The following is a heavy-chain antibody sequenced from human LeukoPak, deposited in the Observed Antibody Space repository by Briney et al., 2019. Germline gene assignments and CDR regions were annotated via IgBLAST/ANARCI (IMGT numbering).Heavy chain of an antibody. CDR1: GLNISSNY. Sequence: GGSLRLSCAASGLNISSNYMSWVRQARGKGVEWVSDIYSGGKKYYRDAVKGRFNISRDNSKKKLYLQMNSLRADDTAVYYCAKANSITIFGVISPVDYWGQGTLVTVSS. CDR2: IYSGGKK. D-gene: IGHD3-3*01. CDR3: AKANSITIFGVISPVDY. V-gene: IGHV3-53*01. J-gene: IGHJ4*02.